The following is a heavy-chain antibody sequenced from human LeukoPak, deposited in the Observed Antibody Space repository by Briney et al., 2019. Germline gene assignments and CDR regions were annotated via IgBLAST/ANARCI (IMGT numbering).Heavy chain of an antibody. D-gene: IGHD2-15*01. CDR1: GFTFRNYA. Sequence: GGSLRLSCAASGFTFRNYAMSWVRLAPGKGLEWVSAISGSGGSTFYADSVKGRFTISRDNSKNTLYVQMNSLRAEDTAVYYCAKGTVVGSHFDYWGQGTLVTVSS. V-gene: IGHV3-23*01. CDR3: AKGTVVGSHFDY. J-gene: IGHJ4*02. CDR2: ISGSGGST.